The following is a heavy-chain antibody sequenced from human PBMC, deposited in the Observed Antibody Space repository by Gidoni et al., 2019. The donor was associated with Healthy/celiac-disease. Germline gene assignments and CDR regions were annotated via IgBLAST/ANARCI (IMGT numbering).Heavy chain of an antibody. V-gene: IGHV3-9*01. CDR1: GSSFAGYA. Sequence: EVQLVESGGGLVPPGRPLRLSWAASGSSFAGYAMHWVRPGPGKGLGWVSGISLDSGRISYADSVKGRFTLFRENAKNSLYLQMKSLRAEDTALYYCAKVHHHCSSTSCKYYYYYYYMDVWGKGTTVTVSS. CDR2: ISLDSGRI. D-gene: IGHD2-2*01. J-gene: IGHJ6*03. CDR3: AKVHHHCSSTSCKYYYYYYYMDV.